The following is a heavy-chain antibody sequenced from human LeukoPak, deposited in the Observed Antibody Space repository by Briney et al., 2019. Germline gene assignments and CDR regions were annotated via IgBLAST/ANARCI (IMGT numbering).Heavy chain of an antibody. V-gene: IGHV4-59*01. CDR2: IYYSGNT. CDR3: ARGFCSGVTCYRTFFDY. CDR1: GGSISSYY. J-gene: IGHJ4*02. Sequence: SETLSLTCTISGGSISSYYWSWIRQPPGKGLEWIGYIYYSGNTNYNPSLKSRLTISVDTSKNQFSLKLSSVTAADTAIYFCARGFCSGVTCYRTFFDYWGQGTLVTVSS. D-gene: IGHD2-15*01.